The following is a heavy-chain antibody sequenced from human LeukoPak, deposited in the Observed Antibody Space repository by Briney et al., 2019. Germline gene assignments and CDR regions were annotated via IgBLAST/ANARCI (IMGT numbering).Heavy chain of an antibody. CDR1: GGSISSYY. Sequence: PSETLSLTCTVSGGSISSYYWSGIRQPPGKGLEWIGYIYYSGSTNYNPSLKSRVTISVDTSKNQFSLKLSSVTAADTAVYYCARGDPTTGDPMFDYWGLGTLVTVSS. CDR3: ARGDPTTGDPMFDY. D-gene: IGHD3-16*01. CDR2: IYYSGST. V-gene: IGHV4-59*01. J-gene: IGHJ4*02.